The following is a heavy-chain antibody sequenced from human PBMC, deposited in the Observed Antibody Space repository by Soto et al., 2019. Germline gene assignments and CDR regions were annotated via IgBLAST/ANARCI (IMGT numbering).Heavy chain of an antibody. Sequence: GGSLRLSCAASGFTFSSYAMSWVRQAPGKGLEWVSAISGSGGSTYYASSVEGRFTISRDNANNSVYLQMDSLRAEDTALYYCTRAAWFPYLSFYWGQGALVTVSS. CDR2: ISGSGGST. CDR1: GFTFSSYA. CDR3: TRAAWFPYLSFY. J-gene: IGHJ4*02. D-gene: IGHD3-10*01. V-gene: IGHV3-23*01.